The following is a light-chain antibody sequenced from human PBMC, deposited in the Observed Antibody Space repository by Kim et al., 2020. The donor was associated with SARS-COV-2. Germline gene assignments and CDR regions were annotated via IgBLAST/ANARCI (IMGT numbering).Light chain of an antibody. Sequence: EIVLTQSPGTLSLSPGERATLSCRASQRVSISYLAWYQQKPGQAPRLLIYGASSRATGIPDRFSGSGSGTDFTLTISRLEPEDFAVYYCQQYGSSPRGFGQGTKVDIK. CDR3: QQYGSSPRG. CDR2: GAS. J-gene: IGKJ1*01. CDR1: QRVSISY. V-gene: IGKV3-20*01.